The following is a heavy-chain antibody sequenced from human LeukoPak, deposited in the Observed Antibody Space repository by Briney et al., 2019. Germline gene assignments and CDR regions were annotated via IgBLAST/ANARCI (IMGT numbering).Heavy chain of an antibody. V-gene: IGHV3-48*03. CDR3: ARDQIGGGIDY. CDR2: ISSPDSTV. J-gene: IGHJ4*02. D-gene: IGHD3-16*01. CDR1: GFTLSSYE. Sequence: PGGSLRLSCAASGFTLSSYEMNWVRQAPGGGLEWVSYISSPDSTVYYADSVKGRFTISRDNAKNSLYLQMNSLRAEDTAAYYCARDQIGGGIDYWGQGTLVTVSS.